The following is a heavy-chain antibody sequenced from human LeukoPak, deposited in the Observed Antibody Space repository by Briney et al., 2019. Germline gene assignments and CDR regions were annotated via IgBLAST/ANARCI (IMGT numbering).Heavy chain of an antibody. CDR1: GGSISSGGYY. D-gene: IGHD2-8*02. CDR2: IHYSGST. J-gene: IGHJ5*02. Sequence: PSQTLSLTCTVSGGSISSGGYYWSWIRQHPGKGLEWIGYIHYSGSTYYNPSLKSRVTISVDTSKNQFSLKLSSVTAADTAVYYCARDWRGTDWFDPWGQGTLVTVSS. CDR3: ARDWRGTDWFDP. V-gene: IGHV4-31*03.